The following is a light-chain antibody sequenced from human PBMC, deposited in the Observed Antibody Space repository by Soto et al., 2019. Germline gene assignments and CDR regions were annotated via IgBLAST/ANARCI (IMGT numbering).Light chain of an antibody. CDR1: QSISSY. Sequence: DIQMPQSPSSLSASVGDRVTITCRASQSISSYLNWYQQKPGKAPHLLIYAASSLQSGVPSRFSGSGSGTDFTITISSLQPEDFATYYCQQSYSTLYTFGQGTKLEIK. J-gene: IGKJ2*01. CDR2: AAS. CDR3: QQSYSTLYT. V-gene: IGKV1-39*01.